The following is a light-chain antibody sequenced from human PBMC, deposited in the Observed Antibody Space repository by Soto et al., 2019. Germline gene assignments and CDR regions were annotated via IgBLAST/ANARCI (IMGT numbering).Light chain of an antibody. CDR2: GVS. CDR3: QQHSHWPPWT. V-gene: IGKV3-15*01. CDR1: QSVSSK. Sequence: EIVMTQSPATLSVSPGERAPLSCRASQSVSSKLAWFQQNPGQAPSLLIYGVSTRATGVPVRFSGSGSGTDFTLTISNLEPEDFAVYYCQQHSHWPPWTFGQGTKVDIK. J-gene: IGKJ1*01.